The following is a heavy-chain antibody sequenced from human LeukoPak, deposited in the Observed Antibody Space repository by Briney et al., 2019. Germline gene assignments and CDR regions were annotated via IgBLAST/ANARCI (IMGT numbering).Heavy chain of an antibody. Sequence: GRSLRLSCAASGFTSSSYAMHWVRQAPGKGLEWVAVISYDGSNKYYADSVKGRFTISRDSSKNTLYLQMNSLRAEDTAVYYCAKTWIQLWAPEGFDYWGQGTLVTVSS. CDR1: GFTSSSYA. CDR2: ISYDGSNK. V-gene: IGHV3-30*04. J-gene: IGHJ4*02. D-gene: IGHD5-18*01. CDR3: AKTWIQLWAPEGFDY.